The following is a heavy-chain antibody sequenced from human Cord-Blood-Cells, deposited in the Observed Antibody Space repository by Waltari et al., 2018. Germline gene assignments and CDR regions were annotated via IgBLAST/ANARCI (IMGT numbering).Heavy chain of an antibody. CDR1: GRSFSGYY. Sequence: QVQLQQGGAGLLKPSETLSLTCAVYGRSFSGYYWSWIRQPPGKGLEWIGEINHSGSTNYNPSLKSRVTISVDTSKNQFSLKLSSVTAADTAVYYCAKSRGGSCYYYGMDVWGQGTTVTVSS. V-gene: IGHV4-34*01. CDR3: AKSRGGSCYYYGMDV. D-gene: IGHD2-15*01. J-gene: IGHJ6*02. CDR2: INHSGST.